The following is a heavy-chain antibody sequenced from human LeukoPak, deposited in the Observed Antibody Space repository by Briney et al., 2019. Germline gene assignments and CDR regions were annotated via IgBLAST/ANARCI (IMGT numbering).Heavy chain of an antibody. CDR2: ISSTGSSI. Sequence: GGSLRLSCAASGFTFSYYTMSWVRQAPGKGLEWVSSISSTGSSIYYADSVKGRFTISRDNAKNSLYLQMSSLRVEDTAEYYCARDDVAWNDVHWFDPWGQGTLVTVSS. CDR1: GFTFSYYT. CDR3: ARDDVAWNDVHWFDP. D-gene: IGHD1-1*01. J-gene: IGHJ5*02. V-gene: IGHV3-21*01.